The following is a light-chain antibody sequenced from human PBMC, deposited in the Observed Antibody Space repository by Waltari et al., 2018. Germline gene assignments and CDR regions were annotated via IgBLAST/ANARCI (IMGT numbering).Light chain of an antibody. CDR2: DDS. V-gene: IGLV3-21*01. Sequence: SFVLTQPPSVSVAPGKSATLSCEGDNVGTKSVHWYQQKPGQAPVLVVYDDSDRPSGIPERFSGSNFGNSAALTISGVEVGDEADYYCQVWDFSTDHVVFGGGTKLTVL. CDR1: NVGTKS. CDR3: QVWDFSTDHVV. J-gene: IGLJ2*01.